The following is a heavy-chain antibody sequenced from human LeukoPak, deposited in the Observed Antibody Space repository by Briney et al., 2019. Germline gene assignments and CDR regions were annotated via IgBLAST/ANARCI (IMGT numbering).Heavy chain of an antibody. D-gene: IGHD1-26*01. CDR3: ARDGGSGTGYFDY. CDR1: GFTFDDYG. Sequence: QSGGSLRLSCAASGFTFDDYGMSWVRKAPGKGLEWVSGINWNGGSTGYADSVKGRFTISRDNAKNSLYLQMNSLRAEDTALYYCARDGGSGTGYFDYWGQGTLVTVSS. J-gene: IGHJ4*02. CDR2: INWNGGST. V-gene: IGHV3-20*04.